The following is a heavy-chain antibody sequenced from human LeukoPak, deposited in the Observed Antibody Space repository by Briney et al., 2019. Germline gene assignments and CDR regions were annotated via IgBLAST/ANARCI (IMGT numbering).Heavy chain of an antibody. D-gene: IGHD3-22*01. CDR3: ARSYADYYESNGHSRPRDSFHY. Sequence: ASVKVSCTASGGTFSRFAISWVRQTPGQGVEWMGGMIPILGASNYAQKFQGRVTIIADKSTSTAYMELSRLRPDDTAVYYCARSYADYYESNGHSRPRDSFHYWRQRTLVTVPS. V-gene: IGHV1-69*10. CDR1: GGTFSRFA. J-gene: IGHJ4*02. CDR2: MIPILGAS.